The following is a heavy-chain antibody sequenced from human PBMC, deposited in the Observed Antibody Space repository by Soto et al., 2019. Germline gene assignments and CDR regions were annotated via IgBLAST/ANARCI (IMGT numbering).Heavy chain of an antibody. D-gene: IGHD6-25*01. CDR2: INHSGST. V-gene: IGHV4-34*01. CDR3: ARRGGRLQSIRFFDY. Sequence: QVQLQQWGAGLLKPSETLSLTCAVYDGSFSGYYWSWIRQPPGKGLEWIGEINHSGSTNYNPSLKSRVTISVDTSKNQFSLKLSSVTAADTAVYYCARRGGRLQSIRFFDYWGQGTLVTVSS. J-gene: IGHJ4*02. CDR1: DGSFSGYY.